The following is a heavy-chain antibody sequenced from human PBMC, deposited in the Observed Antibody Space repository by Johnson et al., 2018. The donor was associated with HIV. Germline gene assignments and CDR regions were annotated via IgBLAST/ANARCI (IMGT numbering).Heavy chain of an antibody. D-gene: IGHD3-3*01. J-gene: IGHJ3*02. V-gene: IGHV3-13*01. Sequence: VQLVESGGGLVQTGGSLRLSCAASEFAFSSYDMHWVRQAPGKGLEWVSSIGTAGDTSYSGSVKGRFTISRENARNTLYLQMNSLRAEDTAVYYCARTSLEWLLFAFDIWGQGTMVTVSS. CDR1: EFAFSSYD. CDR2: IGTAGDT. CDR3: ARTSLEWLLFAFDI.